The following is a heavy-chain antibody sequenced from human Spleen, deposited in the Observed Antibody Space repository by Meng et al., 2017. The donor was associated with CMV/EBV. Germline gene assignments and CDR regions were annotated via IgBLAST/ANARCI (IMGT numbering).Heavy chain of an antibody. CDR2: ISAYNGDT. CDR1: GYIFTKYG. Sequence: ASVKVSCKASGYIFTKYGVNWMRQAPGQGPEWMGWISAYNGDTMYAPKVQGRVTMTTDTSTSTAYMELRGLRSDDTDVDYCARDAGTIAVSGIGDYWGQGTLVTVSS. J-gene: IGHJ4*02. CDR3: ARDAGTIAVSGIGDY. D-gene: IGHD6-19*01. V-gene: IGHV1-18*01.